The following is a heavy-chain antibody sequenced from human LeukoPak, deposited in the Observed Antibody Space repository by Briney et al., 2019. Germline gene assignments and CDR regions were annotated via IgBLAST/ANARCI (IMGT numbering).Heavy chain of an antibody. CDR1: GFTFSSYW. Sequence: GGSLRLSCAASGFTFSSYWMHWVRQAPGKGLVWVSRINSDGGSTSYADSVKGRFTISRDNAKNTLYLQMNSLRAEDTAVYYCAKEDGSGSYPFDYWGQGTLVTASS. CDR2: INSDGGST. J-gene: IGHJ4*02. CDR3: AKEDGSGSYPFDY. V-gene: IGHV3-74*01. D-gene: IGHD3-10*01.